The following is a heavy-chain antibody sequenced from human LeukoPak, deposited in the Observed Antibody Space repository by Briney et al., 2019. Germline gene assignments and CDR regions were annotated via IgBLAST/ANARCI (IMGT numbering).Heavy chain of an antibody. CDR3: ARLGYQDAFDI. Sequence: PSETLSLTCTVSGGSISSGGYYWSWIRQHPGKGLEWIGYIYYSGTTYYNPSLKSRVTISVDTSKNQFSLKLSSVTAADTAVYYCARLGYQDAFDIWGQGTMVTVSS. CDR1: GGSISSGGYY. CDR2: IYYSGTT. V-gene: IGHV4-31*03. J-gene: IGHJ3*02. D-gene: IGHD2-2*01.